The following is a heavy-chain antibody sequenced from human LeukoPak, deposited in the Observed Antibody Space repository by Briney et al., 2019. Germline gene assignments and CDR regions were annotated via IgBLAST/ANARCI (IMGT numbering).Heavy chain of an antibody. Sequence: ASVKVSCKVSGYTLTELSMHWVRQAPGKGLEWMGGFDPEDGETIYAQKFQGRVTMTEDTSTDTAYMELSSLRSEDTAVYYCATAFKWLRGAYWYFDLWGRGTLVTVSS. D-gene: IGHD5-12*01. CDR3: ATAFKWLRGAYWYFDL. V-gene: IGHV1-24*01. J-gene: IGHJ2*01. CDR2: FDPEDGET. CDR1: GYTLTELS.